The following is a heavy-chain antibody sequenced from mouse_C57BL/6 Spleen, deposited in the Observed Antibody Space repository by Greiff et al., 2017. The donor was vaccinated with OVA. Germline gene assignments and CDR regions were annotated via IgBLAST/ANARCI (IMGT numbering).Heavy chain of an antibody. V-gene: IGHV3-6*01. CDR1: GYSITSGYY. CDR3: AREGTIVTLDYFDY. J-gene: IGHJ2*01. D-gene: IGHD2-5*01. CDR2: ISYDGSN. Sequence: VQLKESGPGLVKPSQSLSLTCSVTGYSITSGYYWNWIRQFPGNKLEWMGYISYDGSNNYNPSLKNRISITRDTSKNQFFLKLNSVTTEDTATYYCAREGTIVTLDYFDYWGQGTTLTVSS.